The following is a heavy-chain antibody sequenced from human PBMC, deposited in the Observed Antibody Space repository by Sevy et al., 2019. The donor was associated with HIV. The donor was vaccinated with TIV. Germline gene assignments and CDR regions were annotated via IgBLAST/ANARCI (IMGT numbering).Heavy chain of an antibody. D-gene: IGHD3-3*01. CDR1: GFTFSNAW. V-gene: IGHV3-15*01. J-gene: IGHJ6*02. CDR2: IKSKTDGGTT. CDR3: TTETHYDFWSGYYSFNPWNYYGMDV. Sequence: GGSLRLSCAASGFTFSNAWMSWVRQAPGKGLEWVGRIKSKTDGGTTDYAAPVKGRFTISRDDSKNTLYLQMNSLKTEETAVYYCTTETHYDFWSGYYSFNPWNYYGMDVWGQGTTVTVSS.